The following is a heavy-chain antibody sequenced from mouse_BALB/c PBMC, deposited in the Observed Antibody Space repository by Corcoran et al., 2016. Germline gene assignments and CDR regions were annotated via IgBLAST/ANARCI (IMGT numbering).Heavy chain of an antibody. D-gene: IGHD2-1*01. CDR3: AREEGGNYDYAMDY. V-gene: IGHV14-3*02. Sequence: EVQLQQSGAELVKPGASVKLPCTASGFNIKDTYMHWVKQRPEQGLEWIGRIDPANGNTKYDPKFQGKATITADTSSNTAYLQLSSLTSEDTAVYYCAREEGGNYDYAMDYWGQGTSVTVSS. CDR1: GFNIKDTY. CDR2: IDPANGNT. J-gene: IGHJ4*01.